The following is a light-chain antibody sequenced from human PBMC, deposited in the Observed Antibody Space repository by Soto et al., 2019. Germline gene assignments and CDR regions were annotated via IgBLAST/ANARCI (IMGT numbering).Light chain of an antibody. Sequence: QSALTQPASVSGSPGQSITISCTGTSSDVGGYNYVSWYQQHPGKAPQFMIYEVSNRPSGVSNRFSGSKSGNTASLTISWLQTEDEADYYCSSYTSSSTHWVFGGGTQLTVL. CDR2: EVS. CDR3: SSYTSSSTHWV. J-gene: IGLJ3*02. CDR1: SSDVGGYNY. V-gene: IGLV2-14*01.